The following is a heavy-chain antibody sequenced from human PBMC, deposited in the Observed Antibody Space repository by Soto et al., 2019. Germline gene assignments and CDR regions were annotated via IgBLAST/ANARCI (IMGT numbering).Heavy chain of an antibody. V-gene: IGHV3-23*01. CDR3: AKYSNAYNWNYDY. Sequence: GGSLRLSCAASGFTFSSYAMSWVRQAPGKGLEWVSSISGSGGSAYYADSVKGRFTISRDNSKNTLYLQMNSLRAEDTAVYYCAKYSNAYNWNYDYWGQGTLVTVSS. CDR2: ISGSGGSA. CDR1: GFTFSSYA. J-gene: IGHJ4*02. D-gene: IGHD1-7*01.